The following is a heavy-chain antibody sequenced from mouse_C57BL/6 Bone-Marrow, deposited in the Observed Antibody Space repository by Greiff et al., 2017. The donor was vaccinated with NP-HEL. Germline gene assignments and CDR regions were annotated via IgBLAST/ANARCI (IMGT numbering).Heavy chain of an antibody. J-gene: IGHJ3*01. V-gene: IGHV3-6*01. CDR1: GYSITSGYY. Sequence: ESGPGLVKPSQSLSLTCSVTGYSITSGYYWNWIRQFPGNKLEWMGYISYDGSNNYNPSLKNRISITRDTSKNQFFLKLNSVTTEDTATYYCAREPYSKPSYWGQGTLVTVSA. D-gene: IGHD2-5*01. CDR3: AREPYSKPSY. CDR2: ISYDGSN.